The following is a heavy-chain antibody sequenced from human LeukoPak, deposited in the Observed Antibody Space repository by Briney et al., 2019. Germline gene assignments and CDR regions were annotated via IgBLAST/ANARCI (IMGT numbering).Heavy chain of an antibody. Sequence: ASVKVSCKASGYTFTSYDINWVRQATGQGLEWVGWMNPNSGNTGYAQKFQGRVTMTRNTSISTAYMELSSLRSEDTAVYYCARSYYYGSGSYYHWFDPWGQGTLVTVSS. V-gene: IGHV1-8*01. CDR2: MNPNSGNT. J-gene: IGHJ5*02. CDR3: ARSYYYGSGSYYHWFDP. CDR1: GYTFTSYD. D-gene: IGHD3-10*01.